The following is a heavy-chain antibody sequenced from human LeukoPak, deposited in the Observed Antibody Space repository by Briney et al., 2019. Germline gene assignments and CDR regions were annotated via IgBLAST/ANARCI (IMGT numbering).Heavy chain of an antibody. Sequence: GGSLRLSCAASGFTFSSYAMSWVRQAPGKGLEWVSAISGSGGSTYSADSVKGRFTISRDNSKGTLFLQMNSLRAEDTAIYYCVRDIELSTWGLGTMVTVSS. D-gene: IGHD3-16*02. CDR2: ISGSGGST. V-gene: IGHV3-23*01. CDR3: VRDIELST. J-gene: IGHJ3*01. CDR1: GFTFSSYA.